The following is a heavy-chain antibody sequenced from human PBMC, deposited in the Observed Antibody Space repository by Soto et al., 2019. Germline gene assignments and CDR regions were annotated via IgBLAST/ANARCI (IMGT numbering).Heavy chain of an antibody. D-gene: IGHD5-18*01. CDR3: ARDYSSYGPFDY. J-gene: IGHJ4*02. CDR1: GFTFSDYG. CDR2: ISGSGAAR. V-gene: IGHV3-23*01. Sequence: GGSLRLSCAASGFTFSDYGMNWVRQAPGKGLEWVSGISGSGAARHYADSVKGRFTISRDNSKNSLYLQMNSLRAEDTAVYYCARDYSSYGPFDYWGQGTLVTVSS.